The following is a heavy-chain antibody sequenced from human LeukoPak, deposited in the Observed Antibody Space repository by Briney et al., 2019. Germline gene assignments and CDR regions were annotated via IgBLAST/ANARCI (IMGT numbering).Heavy chain of an antibody. CDR2: ISSSSSYI. Sequence: GGSLRLSCAASGFTFSSYSMTWVRQAPGRGLEWVSSISSSSSYIYYADSVKGRFTISRDNAKNSLYLQMDSLRAEDTAVYYCARSTLYYYYGMDVWGQGTTVTVSS. V-gene: IGHV3-21*01. J-gene: IGHJ6*02. CDR3: ARSTLYYYYGMDV. CDR1: GFTFSSYS.